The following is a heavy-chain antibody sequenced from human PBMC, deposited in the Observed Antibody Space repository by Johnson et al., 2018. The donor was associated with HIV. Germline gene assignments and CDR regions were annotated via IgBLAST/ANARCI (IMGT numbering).Heavy chain of an antibody. D-gene: IGHD1-26*01. CDR1: GFTVSSNY. J-gene: IGHJ3*02. Sequence: VQLVESGGGLIQPGGSLRLSCAASGFTVSSNYMSWVRQAPGKGLEWLSVIYSGGSTYYADSVKGRFTISRDNSKNKVYLQMNSLRVEDTAVYYCARDYVQWELLKGDAFDIWGQGTMVTVSS. V-gene: IGHV3-53*01. CDR2: IYSGGST. CDR3: ARDYVQWELLKGDAFDI.